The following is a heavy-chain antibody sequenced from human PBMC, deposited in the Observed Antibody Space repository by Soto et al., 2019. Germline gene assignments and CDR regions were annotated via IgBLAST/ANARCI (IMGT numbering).Heavy chain of an antibody. D-gene: IGHD2-15*01. CDR3: AKDQGYCSGGSCSGGEY. V-gene: IGHV3-30*18. J-gene: IGHJ4*02. Sequence: GGSLRLSCAASGFTFSSYGMHWVRQAPGKGLEWVAVISYDGSNKYYADSVKGRFTISRDNSKNTLYLQMNSLRAEDTAVYYCAKDQGYCSGGSCSGGEYWGQGTLVTVSS. CDR2: ISYDGSNK. CDR1: GFTFSSYG.